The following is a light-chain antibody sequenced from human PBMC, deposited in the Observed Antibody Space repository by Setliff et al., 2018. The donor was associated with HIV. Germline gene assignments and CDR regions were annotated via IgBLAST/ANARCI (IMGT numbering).Light chain of an antibody. CDR3: GAWDGSLDAYV. J-gene: IGLJ1*01. CDR1: SSNIGRNT. V-gene: IGLV1-44*01. CDR2: SNN. Sequence: VLTQPPSASGTPGQKFTLSCSGGSSNIGRNTVNWYQQVPGMAPKLLIYSNNQRPSGVPDRFSGSKSGTSASLAISGLQSEDEADYYCGAWDGSLDAYVFGTGTKVTVL.